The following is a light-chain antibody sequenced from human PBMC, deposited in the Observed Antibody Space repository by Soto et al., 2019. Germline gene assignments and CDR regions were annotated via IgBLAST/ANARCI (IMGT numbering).Light chain of an antibody. V-gene: IGKV3-20*01. J-gene: IGKJ4*01. CDR3: QQYGRSPLT. CDR1: QSVSSSY. Sequence: EIVLTQSPGTLSLSPGERATLSCRASQSVSSSYSAWYQQKPGQAPSLLIYGPSSRATGIPDRFSCSGSGTDFTLTISRLEPEDFAVYYCQQYGRSPLTFGGGTKVEIK. CDR2: GPS.